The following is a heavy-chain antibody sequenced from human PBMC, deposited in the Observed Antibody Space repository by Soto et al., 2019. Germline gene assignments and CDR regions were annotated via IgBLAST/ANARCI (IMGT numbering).Heavy chain of an antibody. CDR3: ASGYPTPYIYYNDF. CDR1: GYTFTTYG. D-gene: IGHD3-10*01. J-gene: IGHJ4*02. Sequence: ASVKVSCKASGYTFTTYGVSWVRQAPGQGLEWMGWISPYNGNTTYAQNFQGRVTMTTDTSTSTVHMELRSLRSDDTAMYYCASGYPTPYIYYNDFWGQGTLVTVSS. V-gene: IGHV1-18*01. CDR2: ISPYNGNT.